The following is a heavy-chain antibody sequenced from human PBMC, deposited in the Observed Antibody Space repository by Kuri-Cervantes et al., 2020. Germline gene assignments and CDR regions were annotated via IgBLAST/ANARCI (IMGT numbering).Heavy chain of an antibody. CDR1: GYIFTTYW. CDR3: ARRSSDYGDYILDY. Sequence: GESLKISCKGSGYIFTTYWIGWVRQMPGKGLEWMGIIYPVDSGTRYSPSFQGQVTISADKSISTAYLQWSSLKASDTAMYYCARRSSDYGDYILDYWGQGTLVTVSS. J-gene: IGHJ4*02. CDR2: IYPVDSGT. V-gene: IGHV5-51*01. D-gene: IGHD4-17*01.